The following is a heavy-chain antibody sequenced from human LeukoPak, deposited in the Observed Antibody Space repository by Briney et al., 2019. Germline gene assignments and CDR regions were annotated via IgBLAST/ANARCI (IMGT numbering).Heavy chain of an antibody. V-gene: IGHV3-53*01. Sequence: QAGGSLRLSCAASGFTVSSNYMSWVRQAPGKGLEWVSVIYSGGSTYYADSVKGRFTISRDNSKNTLYLQMNSLRVEDTAVYYCARAVVPSAIEEAFDIWGQGTMVTVSS. CDR3: ARAVVPSAIEEAFDI. CDR2: IYSGGST. J-gene: IGHJ3*02. D-gene: IGHD2-2*02. CDR1: GFTVSSNY.